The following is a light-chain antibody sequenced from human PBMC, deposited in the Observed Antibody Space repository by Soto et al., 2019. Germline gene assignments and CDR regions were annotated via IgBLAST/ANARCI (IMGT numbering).Light chain of an antibody. J-gene: IGKJ1*01. CDR2: AAS. Sequence: DIQMTQSPSSLSASVGDRVTTTCQASQSISSYLNWYQQKPGKVPKLLIYAASTLQSGVPSRFSGSGSGTECTLTISSLQPDDVATYYCQQYNSYSSTFGQGTKVDIK. CDR1: QSISSY. CDR3: QQYNSYSST. V-gene: IGKV1-27*01.